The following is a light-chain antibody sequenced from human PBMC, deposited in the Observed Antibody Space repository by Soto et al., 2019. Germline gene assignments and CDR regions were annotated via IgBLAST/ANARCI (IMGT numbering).Light chain of an antibody. CDR2: SND. CDR3: AAWDDSLSGAV. V-gene: IGLV1-44*01. CDR1: GSNIGSHT. Sequence: QSVLTQPPSASGTPGQRVTISCSGSGSNIGSHTVSWYQQLPGTAPNLLIYSNDQRPSGVSDRFSGSKSGTSASLAISGLQSEDEADYYCAAWDDSLSGAVFGGGTQLTVL. J-gene: IGLJ7*01.